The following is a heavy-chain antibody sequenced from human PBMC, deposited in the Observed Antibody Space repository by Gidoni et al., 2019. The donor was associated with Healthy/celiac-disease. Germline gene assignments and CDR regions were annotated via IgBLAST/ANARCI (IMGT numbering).Heavy chain of an antibody. CDR2: ISTSSSTI. CDR3: AREAAASIFNPDY. D-gene: IGHD6-13*01. J-gene: IGHJ4*02. Sequence: EVQLVESGGGLVQPGGSLRLSCAASGFTFSSYSMNWVRQAPGKGLEWVSYISTSSSTIYYADSVKGRFTISRDNAKNSLDLQMNSLRDEDTAVYFCAREAAASIFNPDYWGQGTLVTVSS. V-gene: IGHV3-48*02. CDR1: GFTFSSYS.